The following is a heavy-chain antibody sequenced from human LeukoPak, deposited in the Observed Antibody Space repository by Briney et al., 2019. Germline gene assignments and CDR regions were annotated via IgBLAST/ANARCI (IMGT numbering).Heavy chain of an antibody. D-gene: IGHD6-19*01. CDR1: GYTFTGYY. V-gene: IGHV1-2*02. J-gene: IGHJ6*03. Sequence: ASVKVSCKASGYTFTGYYIHWVRQAPGQGLEWMGWINPNSGGTNYAQKFQGRGTMTRDTSISTAYMELSRLRSDDTAVYYCARDPGSGWFRPYYYYYMDVWGKGTTVTVSS. CDR3: ARDPGSGWFRPYYYYYMDV. CDR2: INPNSGGT.